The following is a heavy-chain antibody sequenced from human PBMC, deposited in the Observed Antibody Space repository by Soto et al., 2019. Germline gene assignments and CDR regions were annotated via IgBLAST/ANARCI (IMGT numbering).Heavy chain of an antibody. J-gene: IGHJ4*02. V-gene: IGHV5-10-1*01. CDR2: TNPSDSYT. CDR3: TRGSDVDPAARGDFDY. CDR1: GFVFSNYW. Sequence: GESLKISCKGSGFVFSNYWIAWVRQMPGKGLEWMGTTNPSDSYTNYSPSFQGHVSISADKSISTAYLQWSSLKASDTAMYYCTRGSDVDPAARGDFDYWGQGTQVTVSS. D-gene: IGHD5-18*01.